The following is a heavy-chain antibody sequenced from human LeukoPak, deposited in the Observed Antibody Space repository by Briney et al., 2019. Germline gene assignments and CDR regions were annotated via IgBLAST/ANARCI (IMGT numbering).Heavy chain of an antibody. J-gene: IGHJ3*02. D-gene: IGHD3-3*01. CDR3: AADRDFWSGYYDSDDAFDI. V-gene: IGHV1-69*04. CDR1: GYTFTSYG. CDR2: IIPILGIA. Sequence: ASVTVSCKASGYTFTSYGISWVRQAPGQGLEWMGRIIPILGIANYAQKFQERVTITRDMSTSTAYMELSSLRSEDTAVYYCAADRDFWSGYYDSDDAFDIWGQGTMVTVSS.